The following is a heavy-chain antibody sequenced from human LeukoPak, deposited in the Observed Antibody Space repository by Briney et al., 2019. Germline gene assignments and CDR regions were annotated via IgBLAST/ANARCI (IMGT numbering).Heavy chain of an antibody. Sequence: GGSLRLSCAASGFTFSGSAMHWVRQASGKGLEWVGRIRSKANSYATAYAASVKGRFTISRDDSKNTAYLQMNSLKTEDTAVYYCAKRPQGDSSGWYWYFDLWGRGTLVTVSS. J-gene: IGHJ2*01. CDR3: AKRPQGDSSGWYWYFDL. CDR2: IRSKANSYAT. D-gene: IGHD6-19*01. CDR1: GFTFSGSA. V-gene: IGHV3-73*01.